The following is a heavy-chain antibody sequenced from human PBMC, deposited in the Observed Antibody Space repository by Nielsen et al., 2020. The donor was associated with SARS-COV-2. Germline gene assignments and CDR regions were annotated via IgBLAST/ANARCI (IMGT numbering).Heavy chain of an antibody. CDR2: ISSSSSYT. CDR1: GGSFSGYY. D-gene: IGHD2-15*01. CDR3: ARDRAPYCSGGSCYGDAFDI. J-gene: IGHJ3*02. V-gene: IGHV3-11*05. Sequence: LSLTCAVYGGSFSGYYWSWIRQAPGKGLEWVSYISSSSSYTNYADSVKGRFTISRDNAKNSLYLQMNSLRAEDTAVYYCARDRAPYCSGGSCYGDAFDIWGQGTMVTVSS.